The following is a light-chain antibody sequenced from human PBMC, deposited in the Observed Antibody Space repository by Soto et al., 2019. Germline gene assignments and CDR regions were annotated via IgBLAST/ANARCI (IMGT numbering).Light chain of an antibody. CDR3: GTWDSSLSDVV. Sequence: QSALTQPPSASGSPGQSVTISCTGTSSDIGGYNYVSWYQQHPGKAPKLLIYDNNKRPSGIPDRFSGSKSGTSVTLAITGLHTGDEADYYCGTWDSSLSDVVFGGGTKLTVL. V-gene: IGLV1-51*01. CDR2: DNN. J-gene: IGLJ2*01. CDR1: SSDIGGYNY.